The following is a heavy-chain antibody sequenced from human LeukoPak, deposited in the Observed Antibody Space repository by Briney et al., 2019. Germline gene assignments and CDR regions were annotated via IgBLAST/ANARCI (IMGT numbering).Heavy chain of an antibody. D-gene: IGHD3-10*01. J-gene: IGHJ4*02. CDR3: ARAAMVRGVHFDY. CDR2: IYHSGST. Sequence: PSQTLSLTCAASGGSISSGGYSWSWIRQPPGKGLEWIGYIYHSGSTYYNPSLKSRVTISVDRSKNQFSLKLSSVTAADTAVYYCARAAMVRGVHFDYWGQGTLVTVSS. V-gene: IGHV4-30-2*01. CDR1: GGSISSGGYS.